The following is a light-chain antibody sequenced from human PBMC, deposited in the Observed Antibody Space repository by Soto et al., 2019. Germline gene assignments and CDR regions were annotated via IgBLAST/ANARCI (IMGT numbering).Light chain of an antibody. CDR2: DAS. CDR3: QQYGNSPYT. J-gene: IGKJ2*01. Sequence: EIVLTQTPATLSVSPGERATLSCGASQRVSSNYLAWYQQKPGLAPRLLIYDASSRATGISDRFSCSGSGTDFTLTISRLEPEDFAVYYCQQYGNSPYTFGQGTKLQIK. CDR1: QRVSSNY. V-gene: IGKV3D-20*01.